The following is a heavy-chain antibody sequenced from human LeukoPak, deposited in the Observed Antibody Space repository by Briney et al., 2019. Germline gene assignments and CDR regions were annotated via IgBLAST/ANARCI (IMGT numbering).Heavy chain of an antibody. Sequence: ASVKVSCKASGYTFTGYYMHWMRQAPGQGLEWMGWINPNSGGTHYAHKFQGRVTVTRDTSISTTYVDLSSLRSDDTAVYYCARSRGTGYSSSNAFDYWGQGTLVTVSS. J-gene: IGHJ4*02. V-gene: IGHV1-2*07. CDR2: INPNSGGT. CDR3: ARSRGTGYSSSNAFDY. D-gene: IGHD6-13*01. CDR1: GYTFTGYY.